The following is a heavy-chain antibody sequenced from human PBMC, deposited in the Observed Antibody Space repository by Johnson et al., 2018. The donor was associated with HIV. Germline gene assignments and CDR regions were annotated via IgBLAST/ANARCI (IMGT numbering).Heavy chain of an antibody. CDR1: GFTLSDYH. V-gene: IGHV3-11*04. D-gene: IGHD3-22*01. CDR2: ISSGGRTI. CDR3: AKVSIVVGTRGAFDI. Sequence: QMQLVESGGGLVKPGGSLRLSCAASGFTLSDYHMSWIRQAPGKGLEWVSYISSGGRTIYYADSVKGRFTISRDNSKNTLYRQMNSLRAEDTAVYYCAKVSIVVGTRGAFDIWGQGTMVTVSS. J-gene: IGHJ3*02.